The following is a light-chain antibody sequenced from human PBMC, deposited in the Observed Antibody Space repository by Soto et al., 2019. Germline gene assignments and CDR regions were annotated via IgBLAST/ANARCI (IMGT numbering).Light chain of an antibody. J-gene: IGKJ1*01. CDR2: EAS. Sequence: DIQMTQSPSSLSASVGDRVTITCRASQGISNYLAWYQHKPGKVPNLLIYEASTLQSGVPSRFSGSRSGTDFTLTISSLQPEDVATYYCQKYNSAPWTFGQGTKVEIK. CDR1: QGISNY. CDR3: QKYNSAPWT. V-gene: IGKV1-27*01.